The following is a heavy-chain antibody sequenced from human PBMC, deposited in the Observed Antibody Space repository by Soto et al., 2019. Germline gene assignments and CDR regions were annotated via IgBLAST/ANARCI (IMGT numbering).Heavy chain of an antibody. Sequence: QITLKESGPTLVKPTQTLTLTCTFSGFSLSTSGVGVGWIRQPPGKALEWLALIYWDDDKRYSPSLKSRLTITKDTSKNQVVLTMTNMDPVNTATYCCEHLYGDYVSPNYWVQGTLVTVSS. CDR1: GFSLSTSGVG. CDR3: EHLYGDYVSPNY. D-gene: IGHD4-17*01. V-gene: IGHV2-5*02. J-gene: IGHJ4*02. CDR2: IYWDDDK.